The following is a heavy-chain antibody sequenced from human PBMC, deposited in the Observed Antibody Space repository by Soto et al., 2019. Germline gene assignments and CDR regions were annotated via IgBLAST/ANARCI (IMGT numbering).Heavy chain of an antibody. V-gene: IGHV1-3*01. Sequence: ASVKVSCKASGYSFTSYAIYWVRQAPGQRLEWMGWINAGNGNTKYSQKLQGRVAFTGDSSASTAHMELSSLRSEDTAVYFCARGVENIVVVLDVFGYYGMDVWGQGTTVTVSS. CDR3: ARGVENIVVVLDVFGYYGMDV. CDR2: INAGNGNT. CDR1: GYSFTSYA. D-gene: IGHD2-2*01. J-gene: IGHJ6*02.